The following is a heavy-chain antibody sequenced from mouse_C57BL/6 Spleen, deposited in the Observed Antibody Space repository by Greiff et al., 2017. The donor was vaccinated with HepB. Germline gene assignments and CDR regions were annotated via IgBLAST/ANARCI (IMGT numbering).Heavy chain of an antibody. Sequence: QVQLKASGAELVRPGTSVKVSCKASGYAFTNYLIEWVKQRPGQGLEWIGVINPGSGGTNYNEKFKGKATLTADKSSSTAYMQLSSLTSEDSTVYFCAREGDSYFDYWGQGTTLTVSS. CDR1: GYAFTNYL. J-gene: IGHJ2*01. CDR3: AREGDSYFDY. V-gene: IGHV1-54*01. CDR2: INPGSGGT.